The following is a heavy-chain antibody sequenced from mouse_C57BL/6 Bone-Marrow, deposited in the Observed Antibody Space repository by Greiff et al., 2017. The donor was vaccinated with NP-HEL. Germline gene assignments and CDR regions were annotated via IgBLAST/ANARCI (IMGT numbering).Heavy chain of an antibody. Sequence: EVQRVESGEGLVKPGGSLKLSCAASGFTFSSYAMSWVRQTPEKRLEWVAYISSGGDYIYYADTVKGRFTISRDNARNTLYLQMSSLKSEDTAMYYRTRAPGTTVVPRRPDWYFDVWGTGTTVTVSS. CDR2: ISSGGDYI. V-gene: IGHV5-9-1*02. CDR3: TRAPGTTVVPRRPDWYFDV. D-gene: IGHD1-1*01. CDR1: GFTFSSYA. J-gene: IGHJ1*03.